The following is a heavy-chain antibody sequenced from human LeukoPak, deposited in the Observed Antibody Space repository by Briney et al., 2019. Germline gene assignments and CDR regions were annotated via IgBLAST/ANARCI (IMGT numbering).Heavy chain of an antibody. V-gene: IGHV3-66*01. CDR2: IYSGGST. J-gene: IGHJ4*02. CDR1: GFTVSSNY. Sequence: PGGSLRLSCAASGFTVSSNYMSWVRQAPGKGLEWVSVIYSGGSTYYADSVKGRFTISRDNSQNTLYPQMNSLRAEDTAVYYCARETYGSGRTFYLDFWGQGTLVTVSS. D-gene: IGHD3-10*01. CDR3: ARETYGSGRTFYLDF.